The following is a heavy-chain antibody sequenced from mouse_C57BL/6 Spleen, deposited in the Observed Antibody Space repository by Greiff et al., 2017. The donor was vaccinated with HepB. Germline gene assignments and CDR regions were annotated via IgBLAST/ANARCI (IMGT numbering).Heavy chain of an antibody. D-gene: IGHD3-2*02. CDR2: IDPSDSYT. Sequence: VQLQQPGAELVKPGASVKLSCKASGYTFTSYWMQWVKQRPGQGLEWIGEIDPSDSYTNYNQKFKGKATLTVDTASSTAYMPLSSLTSEDSAVYYCARRGDSSGYVRFAYWGQGTLVTVSA. CDR3: ARRGDSSGYVRFAY. V-gene: IGHV1-50*01. J-gene: IGHJ3*01. CDR1: GYTFTSYW.